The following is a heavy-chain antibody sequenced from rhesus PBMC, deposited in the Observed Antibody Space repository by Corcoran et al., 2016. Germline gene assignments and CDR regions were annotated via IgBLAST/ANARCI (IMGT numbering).Heavy chain of an antibody. V-gene: IGHV4-76*01. CDR3: ARRVSGYWYFDL. Sequence: QVQLQESGPGVVKPSETLSLTCAVSGGSISSDYDWSWTRQPPGKGLEWIGYIYGSHGSTNYNPSLKNRVTISKDASKNQFSLRLSSVTAADTAMYYCARRVSGYWYFDLWGPGTPITVSS. CDR1: GGSISSDYD. CDR2: IYGSHGST. J-gene: IGHJ2*01.